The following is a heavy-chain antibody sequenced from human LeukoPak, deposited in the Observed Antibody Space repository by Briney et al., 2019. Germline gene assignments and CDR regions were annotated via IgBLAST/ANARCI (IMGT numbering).Heavy chain of an antibody. Sequence: SVKVSCKASGGTFSSYAISWVRQAPGQGLEWMGGIIPIFGTANYAQKFQGRVTITADKSTSTAYMELSSLRSEDTAVYYCARQGWPFYYMDVWGKGTTVTVSS. J-gene: IGHJ6*03. D-gene: IGHD6-19*01. CDR3: ARQGWPFYYMDV. CDR1: GGTFSSYA. V-gene: IGHV1-69*06. CDR2: IIPIFGTA.